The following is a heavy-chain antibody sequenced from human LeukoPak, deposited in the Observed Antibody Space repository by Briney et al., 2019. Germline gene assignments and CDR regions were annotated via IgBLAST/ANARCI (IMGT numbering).Heavy chain of an antibody. CDR3: AKDGHYDSSGK. Sequence: PGGSLRLSCAASGFTFSNYGMTWVRQAPGKGLEWVSTISGSGHNTYYADSVKGRFTISRDNSKNTLYLQMNSLRADDTAVYYCAKDGHYDSSGKWGQGPLVTVSS. CDR2: ISGSGHNT. CDR1: GFTFSNYG. V-gene: IGHV3-23*01. D-gene: IGHD3-22*01. J-gene: IGHJ4*02.